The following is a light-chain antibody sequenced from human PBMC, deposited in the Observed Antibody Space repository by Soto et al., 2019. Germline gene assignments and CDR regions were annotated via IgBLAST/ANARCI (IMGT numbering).Light chain of an antibody. Sequence: QSALTQPRSVSGSPGQSVTISCTGTSSDVGAYNFVSWYQQHPGKAPKLIIYDVNKRPSGVPDRFSGSKSGNTASLTVSGLQAEDEADYYCSSYAGSSNVFGTGTKLTVL. CDR2: DVN. V-gene: IGLV2-11*01. J-gene: IGLJ1*01. CDR1: SSDVGAYNF. CDR3: SSYAGSSNV.